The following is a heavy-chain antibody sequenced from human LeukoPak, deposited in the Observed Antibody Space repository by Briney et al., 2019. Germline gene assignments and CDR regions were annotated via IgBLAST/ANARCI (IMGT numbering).Heavy chain of an antibody. D-gene: IGHD1-26*01. Sequence: SETLSLTCTVSGYSISSGYYWGWIRQPPGKGLEWIGSIYHSGSTYYNPSLKSRVTISVDTSKNQFSLKVTSVTAADTAVYYCARWGVGATLDYWGQGTLVTVSS. CDR2: IYHSGST. CDR1: GYSISSGYY. V-gene: IGHV4-38-2*02. CDR3: ARWGVGATLDY. J-gene: IGHJ4*02.